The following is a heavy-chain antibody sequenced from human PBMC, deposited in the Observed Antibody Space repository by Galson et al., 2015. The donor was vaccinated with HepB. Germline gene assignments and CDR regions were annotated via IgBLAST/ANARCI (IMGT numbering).Heavy chain of an antibody. V-gene: IGHV3-64D*06. CDR1: GFTFTNYA. CDR3: VKDRGRGIAVAGTFDY. J-gene: IGHJ4*02. CDR2: ISSNGDST. D-gene: IGHD6-19*01. Sequence: SLRLSCAASGFTFTNYAMHWVRQAPGKGLEYVSGISSNGDSTYYTDSAKGRFTISRDNSKSTLYLQMSGLRAEDTAVYYCVKDRGRGIAVAGTFDYWGQGTLVTVSS.